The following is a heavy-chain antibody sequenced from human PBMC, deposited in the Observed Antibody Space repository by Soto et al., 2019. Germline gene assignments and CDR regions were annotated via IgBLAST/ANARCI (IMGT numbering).Heavy chain of an antibody. J-gene: IGHJ3*02. CDR2: ISYDGSNK. Sequence: QVQLVESGGGVVQPGRSLRLSCAASGFTFRSYGMHWVRQAPAKGLEWVAVISYDGSNKYYADSVKGRFTISRDNSKNPLYLQMNSLRAEDTAVYCCAKGGVGSTSNAFDIWGQGTMVTVSS. CDR1: GFTFRSYG. D-gene: IGHD1-26*01. V-gene: IGHV3-30*18. CDR3: AKGGVGSTSNAFDI.